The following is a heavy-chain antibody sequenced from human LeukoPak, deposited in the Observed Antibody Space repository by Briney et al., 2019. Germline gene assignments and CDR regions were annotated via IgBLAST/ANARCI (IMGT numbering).Heavy chain of an antibody. CDR3: AKYLRAARRIFDY. Sequence: GGSLRLSCAASGLTFSNYAMTWVRRTPGKGLEWVSSISSDGVTTSYADSVKGRFTISRDNSRNTLYLQMNSLRAEDTAIYYCAKYLRAARRIFDYWGQGTLVTVSS. CDR2: ISSDGVTT. J-gene: IGHJ4*02. CDR1: GLTFSNYA. V-gene: IGHV3-23*01. D-gene: IGHD6-13*01.